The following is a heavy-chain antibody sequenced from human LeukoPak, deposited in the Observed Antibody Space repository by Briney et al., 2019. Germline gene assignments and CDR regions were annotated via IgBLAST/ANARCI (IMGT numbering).Heavy chain of an antibody. V-gene: IGHV4-59*01. D-gene: IGHD2-2*01. J-gene: IGHJ5*02. CDR3: ARDGKPSSTSLLTWFDP. CDR2: IYYSGST. CDR1: GGSISSYY. Sequence: PSEILSLTCTVSGGSISSYYWNWIRQPPGKGLEWIGYIYYSGSTNYNPSLKSRVTISVDTSKNQFSLKLSSVTAADTAVYYCARDGKPSSTSLLTWFDPWGQGTLVTVSS.